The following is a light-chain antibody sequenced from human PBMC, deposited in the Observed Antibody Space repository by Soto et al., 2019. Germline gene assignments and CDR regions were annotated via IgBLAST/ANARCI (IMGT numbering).Light chain of an antibody. V-gene: IGLV2-14*01. CDR1: SSDVGAYSY. CDR2: DVS. Sequence: QSVLTQPASVSGSPGQSITISCTGTSSDVGAYSYVSWYQQHPGKATKLMIYDVSNRPSGVSNRFSGSKSGNTTSLTISGLQAEDEADYYCSSYRSSSTLYVFGTGTKVTVL. J-gene: IGLJ1*01. CDR3: SSYRSSSTLYV.